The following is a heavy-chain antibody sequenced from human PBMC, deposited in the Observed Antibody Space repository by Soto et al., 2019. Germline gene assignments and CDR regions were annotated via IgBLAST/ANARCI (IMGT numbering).Heavy chain of an antibody. D-gene: IGHD1-26*01. J-gene: IGHJ5*02. Sequence: SETLSLTCTVSGGSISSYYWSWIRQPPGKGLEWIGYIYYSGSTNYNPSLKSRVTISVDTSKNQFSLKLSSVTAADTAVYYCARVVPYSGSYWTCDPWGQGTLVTVSS. CDR3: ARVVPYSGSYWTCDP. CDR1: GGSISSYY. V-gene: IGHV4-59*01. CDR2: IYYSGST.